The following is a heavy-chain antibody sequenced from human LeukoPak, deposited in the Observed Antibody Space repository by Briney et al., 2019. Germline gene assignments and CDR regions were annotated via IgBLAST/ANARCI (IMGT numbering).Heavy chain of an antibody. Sequence: SVKVSCKASGGTFSSYAISWVRQAPGQGLEWMGGIIPIFGTANYAQKFQGRVTITADESTSTAYMELSRLRSEDTAVYYCARDVGYCSSTSCYFDYWGQGTLVTVSS. J-gene: IGHJ4*02. D-gene: IGHD2-2*01. CDR1: GGTFSSYA. CDR2: IIPIFGTA. V-gene: IGHV1-69*13. CDR3: ARDVGYCSSTSCYFDY.